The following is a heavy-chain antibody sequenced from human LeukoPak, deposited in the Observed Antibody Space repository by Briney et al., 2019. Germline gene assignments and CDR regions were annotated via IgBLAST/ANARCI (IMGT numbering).Heavy chain of an antibody. CDR3: ATVESSSWGYYYYYMDV. CDR1: GYTLTELS. V-gene: IGHV1-24*01. D-gene: IGHD6-13*01. CDR2: FDPEDGET. Sequence: ASVKVSCKVSGYTLTELSMHWVRQAPGKGLEWMGGFDPEDGETIYAQKFQGRVTMTEDTSTDTACMELSSLRSEDTAVYYCATVESSSWGYYYYYMDVWGKGTTVTVSS. J-gene: IGHJ6*03.